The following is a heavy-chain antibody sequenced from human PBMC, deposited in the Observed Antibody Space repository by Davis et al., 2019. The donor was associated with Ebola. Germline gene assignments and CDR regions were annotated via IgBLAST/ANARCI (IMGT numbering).Heavy chain of an antibody. J-gene: IGHJ6*02. CDR3: ARQGRGSYYQNYHGMDV. CDR1: GGSISRYY. CDR2: IYYSRST. Sequence: SETLSLTCTVSGGSISRYYWSWIRQPPGKGLEWIGYIYYSRSTNYNPSLKSRVTISVDTSKNQFSLKLSSVTAADTAVYYCARQGRGSYYQNYHGMDVWGQGTTVTVSS. V-gene: IGHV4-59*01. D-gene: IGHD1-26*01.